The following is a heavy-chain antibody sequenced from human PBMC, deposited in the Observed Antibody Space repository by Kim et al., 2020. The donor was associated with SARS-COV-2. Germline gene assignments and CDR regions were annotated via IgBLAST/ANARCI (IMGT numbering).Heavy chain of an antibody. Sequence: GGSLRLSCAASGFTFSTYGMHWVRQAPGKGLEWVALIWYDGSNKYYADSVKGRFTISRDNSKNTLYLQMNSLRAEDTAVYYCAKVSYSYAFDRIEMDYWGQRTLGSVSS. CDR1: GFTFSTYG. D-gene: IGHD5-18*01. CDR3: AKVSYSYAFDRIEMDY. V-gene: IGHV3-33*06. J-gene: IGHJ4*02. CDR2: IWYDGSNK.